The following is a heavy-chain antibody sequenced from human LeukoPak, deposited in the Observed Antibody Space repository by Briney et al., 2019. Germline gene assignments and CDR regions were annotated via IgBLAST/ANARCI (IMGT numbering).Heavy chain of an antibody. CDR2: IYYSGST. CDR1: GGSISSYY. V-gene: IGHV4-59*01. Sequence: SETLSLTCTVSGGSISSYYWSRIRQPPGKGLEWIGYIYYSGSTNYNPSLKSRVTISVDTSKNQFSLKLSSVTAADTAVYYCAREGARAFDIWGQGTMVTVSS. D-gene: IGHD4/OR15-4a*01. J-gene: IGHJ3*02. CDR3: AREGARAFDI.